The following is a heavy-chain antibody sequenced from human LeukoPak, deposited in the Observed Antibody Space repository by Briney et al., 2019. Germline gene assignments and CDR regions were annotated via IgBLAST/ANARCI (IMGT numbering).Heavy chain of an antibody. CDR1: GFTFPTVW. CDR3: ARMQMDTGYRPFDI. J-gene: IGHJ3*02. CDR2: IKEDGSEK. D-gene: IGHD5-24*01. V-gene: IGHV3-7*02. Sequence: GGSLRLSCAASGFTFPTVWMSWVRQAPGPGLELVSKIKEDGSEKDYVDSVKGRFTIYRDNAKNSLHLQINYLRAEDTAVYYCARMQMDTGYRPFDIWGQGTMVAVSS.